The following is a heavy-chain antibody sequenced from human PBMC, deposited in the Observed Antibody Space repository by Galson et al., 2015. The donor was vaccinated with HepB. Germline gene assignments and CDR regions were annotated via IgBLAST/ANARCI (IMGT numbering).Heavy chain of an antibody. CDR2: ISENSGNK. V-gene: IGHV1-18*01. Sequence: SVKVSCKASGYTFTSKGISWVRQAPGQGLEWMGWISENSGNKNNAQKCQDRVTITTETPTSTAHMGLRGLTSDPTAVYYCARDVRYAFEMWGQGTTVTVSS. CDR3: ARDVRYAFEM. J-gene: IGHJ3*02. CDR1: GYTFTSKG. D-gene: IGHD3-10*02.